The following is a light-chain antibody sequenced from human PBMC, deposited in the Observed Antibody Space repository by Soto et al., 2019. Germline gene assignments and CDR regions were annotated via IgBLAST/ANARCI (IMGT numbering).Light chain of an antibody. J-gene: IGLJ1*01. Sequence: QSVLTQPPSASGTPGQRVTISCSGSSSNIGTNTVNWYQQLPGSAPQLLLYSTNQRPSGVPGRFSGSKSGNTASLTISGLQAEDEADYYCYSYTSSSTYVFGTGTKLTVL. CDR3: YSYTSSSTYV. CDR1: SSNIGTNT. V-gene: IGLV1-44*01. CDR2: STN.